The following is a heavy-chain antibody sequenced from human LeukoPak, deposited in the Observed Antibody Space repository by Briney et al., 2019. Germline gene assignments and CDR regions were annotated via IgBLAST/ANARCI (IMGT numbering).Heavy chain of an antibody. CDR3: ARGTFWSGYYHDY. D-gene: IGHD3-3*01. J-gene: IGHJ4*02. CDR1: GGSISDNY. CDR2: IYHLGST. Sequence: SETLSLTCTVSGGSISDNYWIWIRQPPGKGLEWIGHIYHLGSTSYNPSLKSRVTISLNTSKTQFSLKLSSVTAADTAVYYCARGTFWSGYYHDYWGQGTLVTVSS. V-gene: IGHV4-59*01.